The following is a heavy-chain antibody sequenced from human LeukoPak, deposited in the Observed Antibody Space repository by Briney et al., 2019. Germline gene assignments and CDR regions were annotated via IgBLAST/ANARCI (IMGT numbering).Heavy chain of an antibody. J-gene: IGHJ4*02. CDR2: INHSGST. CDR3: ARGRRSGSYLDY. Sequence: PSETLSLTCAVYGGSFSGYYWSWIRQPPGKGLEWIGEINHSGSTNYNPSLKSRVTISVDTSKNQFSLKLSSVTAADTAVYYCARGRRSGSYLDYWGQGALVTVSS. V-gene: IGHV4-34*01. D-gene: IGHD1-26*01. CDR1: GGSFSGYY.